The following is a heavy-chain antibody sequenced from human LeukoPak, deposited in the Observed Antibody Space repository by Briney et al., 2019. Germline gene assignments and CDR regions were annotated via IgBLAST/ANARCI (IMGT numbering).Heavy chain of an antibody. CDR1: GYTLTELS. CDR3: ATGPYSSGWYRTDY. V-gene: IGHV1-24*01. J-gene: IGHJ4*02. CDR2: FDPEDGET. D-gene: IGHD6-19*01. Sequence: ASVKVSCKVSGYTLTELSMHWVRQAPGKGLEWMGGFDPEDGETIYAQKFQGRVTMTEDTSTDTAYMELSSLRSEDTAVCYCATGPYSSGWYRTDYWGQGTLVTVSS.